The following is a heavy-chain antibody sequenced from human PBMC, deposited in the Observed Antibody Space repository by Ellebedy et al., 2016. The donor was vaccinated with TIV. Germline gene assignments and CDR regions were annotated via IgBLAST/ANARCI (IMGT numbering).Heavy chain of an antibody. CDR2: ISSSGSTI. J-gene: IGHJ4*02. V-gene: IGHV3-11*01. CDR1: GFTFSDYY. D-gene: IGHD2-15*01. Sequence: GESLKISCAASGFTFSDYYMSWIRQAPGKGLEWVSYISSSGSTIYYADSVKGRFTISRDNAKNSLYLQMNSLRAEDTAVYYCARDRRDIVVVVAAHEAFGYWGQGTLVTVSS. CDR3: ARDRRDIVVVVAAHEAFGY.